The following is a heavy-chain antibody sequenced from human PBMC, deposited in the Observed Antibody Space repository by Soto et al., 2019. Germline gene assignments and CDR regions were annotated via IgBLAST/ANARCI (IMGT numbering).Heavy chain of an antibody. V-gene: IGHV4-59*08. CDR1: GGSTSSYY. Sequence: QVQLQESGPGLVKPSETLSLTCTVSGGSTSSYYWSWIRQPPGKGLEWIGYIYYSGSTNYNPSLKSRVTISVDTSKNQFSLKLSSVTAADTAVYYCARHEGSREYYFDYWGQGTLVTVSS. J-gene: IGHJ4*02. CDR3: ARHEGSREYYFDY. D-gene: IGHD6-13*01. CDR2: IYYSGST.